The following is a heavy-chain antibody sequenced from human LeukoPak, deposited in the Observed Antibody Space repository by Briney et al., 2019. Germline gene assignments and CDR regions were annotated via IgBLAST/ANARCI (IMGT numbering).Heavy chain of an antibody. J-gene: IGHJ4*02. V-gene: IGHV4-59*01. CDR3: ARDGGYCSSTNCYDY. CDR2: IYYSGST. D-gene: IGHD2-2*03. CDR1: GGSISSYY. Sequence: SETLSLTCTVSGGSISSYYWSWIRQPPGKGLEWIGYIYYSGSTNYNPSLKSRVTISVDTSKNQFSLKLRSVAAADTAVYYCARDGGYCSSTNCYDYWGQGTLVTVSS.